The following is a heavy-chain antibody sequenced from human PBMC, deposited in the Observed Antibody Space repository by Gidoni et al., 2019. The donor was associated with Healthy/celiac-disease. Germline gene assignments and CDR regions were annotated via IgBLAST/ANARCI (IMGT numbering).Heavy chain of an antibody. Sequence: QVQLVESGGGLVKPGGSLRLSCAASGFTFRAYYMSWIRQAPGKGLEWVSYISSSSSYTNYADSVKGRFTISRDNAKNSLYLQMNSLRAEDTAVYYCARVSYYGDPDAFDIWGQGTMVTVSS. D-gene: IGHD4-17*01. CDR3: ARVSYYGDPDAFDI. J-gene: IGHJ3*02. CDR2: ISSSSSYT. V-gene: IGHV3-11*05. CDR1: GFTFRAYY.